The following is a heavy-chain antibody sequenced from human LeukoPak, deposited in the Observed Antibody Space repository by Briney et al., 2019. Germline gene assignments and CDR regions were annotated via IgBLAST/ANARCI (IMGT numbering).Heavy chain of an antibody. J-gene: IGHJ4*02. CDR1: GFTFSSYA. V-gene: IGHV3-30-3*01. D-gene: IGHD1-26*01. Sequence: GGSLRLSCAASGFTFSSYAMSWVRQAPGKGLEWVAVISYDGSNKYYADSVKGRFTISRDNSKNTLYLQMNSLRAEDTAVYYCARDRPWELLYYFDYWGQGTLVTVSS. CDR3: ARDRPWELLYYFDY. CDR2: ISYDGSNK.